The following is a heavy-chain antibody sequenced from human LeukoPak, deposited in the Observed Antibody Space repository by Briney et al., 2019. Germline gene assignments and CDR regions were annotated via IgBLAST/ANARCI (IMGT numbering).Heavy chain of an antibody. D-gene: IGHD6-19*01. V-gene: IGHV3-53*05. CDR1: GFTVSSND. Sequence: PGGSLRLSCAASGFTVSSNDMSWVRQAPGKGLECISVIYSGGSTDYADSVKGRLTISRDNSKNTLYLQMNSLRAEDTAVYYCAKDGRVAGTANYYYYYYMDVWGKGTTVTISS. CDR3: AKDGRVAGTANYYYYYYMDV. CDR2: IYSGGST. J-gene: IGHJ6*03.